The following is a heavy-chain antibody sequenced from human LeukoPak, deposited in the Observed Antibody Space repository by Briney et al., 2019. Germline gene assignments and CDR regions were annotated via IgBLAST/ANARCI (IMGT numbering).Heavy chain of an antibody. J-gene: IGHJ4*02. D-gene: IGHD6-19*01. V-gene: IGHV3-11*01. CDR3: ARDSSGWKFDY. Sequence: PGGSLRLSCAASGFTFSDYYMSWICQAPGKGLEWVSYISSSGVITYYADSLKGRFTISRDNAKNSLYLQMNSLRAEDTAVYYCARDSSGWKFDYWGQGTLVTVSS. CDR1: GFTFSDYY. CDR2: ISSSGVIT.